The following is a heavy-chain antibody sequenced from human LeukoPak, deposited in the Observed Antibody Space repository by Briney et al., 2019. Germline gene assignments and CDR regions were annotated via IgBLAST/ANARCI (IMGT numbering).Heavy chain of an antibody. CDR1: GFTLSSYG. Sequence: GGSLRLSCAASGFTLSSYGMHWVRQAPGKGLVWVSRINRDGSSTSYADSVKGRFTISRDNAKNTLYLQMNSLRAEDTAVYYCARGGGYSYGSFDYWGQGTLVTVSS. J-gene: IGHJ4*02. CDR2: INRDGSST. D-gene: IGHD5-18*01. CDR3: ARGGGYSYGSFDY. V-gene: IGHV3-74*01.